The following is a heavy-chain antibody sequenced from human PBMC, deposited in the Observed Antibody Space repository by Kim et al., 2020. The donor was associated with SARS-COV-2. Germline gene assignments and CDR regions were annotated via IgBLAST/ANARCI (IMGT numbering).Heavy chain of an antibody. CDR3: AKDPPATVTTFDY. CDR1: GFTFSSYG. CDR2: ISYDGSNK. J-gene: IGHJ4*02. Sequence: GGSLRLSCAASGFTFSSYGMHWVRQAPGKGLEWEAVISYDGSNKYYADSVKGRFTISRDNSKNTLYLQMNSLRAEDTAVYYCAKDPPATVTTFDYWGQGTLVTVSS. V-gene: IGHV3-30*18. D-gene: IGHD4-17*01.